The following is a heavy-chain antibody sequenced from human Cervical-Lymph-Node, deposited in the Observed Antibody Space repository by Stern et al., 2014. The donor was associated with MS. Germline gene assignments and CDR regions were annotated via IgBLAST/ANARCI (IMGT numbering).Heavy chain of an antibody. J-gene: IGHJ4*02. V-gene: IGHV3-23*04. Sequence: EVQLVESGGGLVQPGGSLRLSCVASGLTFSEYAMGWVRQAPGKGLEWVSVISGSGILIYYADSVKGRFTISRDNSKNTLSVQMNSLRAEDTAEYYCAKNLYSSNPIGVFDFWGQGTRVTVSS. D-gene: IGHD6-19*01. CDR1: GLTFSEYA. CDR3: AKNLYSSNPIGVFDF. CDR2: ISGSGILI.